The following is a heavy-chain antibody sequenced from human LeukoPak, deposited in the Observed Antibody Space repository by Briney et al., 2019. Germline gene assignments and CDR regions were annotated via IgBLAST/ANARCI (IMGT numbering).Heavy chain of an antibody. CDR2: IYYSGST. CDR1: GGSISSYY. D-gene: IGHD3-22*01. CDR3: ARGGYDSSGYYYYFDY. J-gene: IGHJ4*02. Sequence: SETLSLTCTVSGGSISSYYGSWIRQPPGEGLEGIGYIYYSGSTNYNPSLKSRFTISVDTSKNQFSLKLSSVTAADTAVYYCARGGYDSSGYYYYFDYWRQGTLVTVSS. V-gene: IGHV4-59*01.